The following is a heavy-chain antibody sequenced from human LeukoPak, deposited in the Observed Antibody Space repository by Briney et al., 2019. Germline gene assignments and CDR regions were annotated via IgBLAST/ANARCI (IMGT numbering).Heavy chain of an antibody. V-gene: IGHV3-66*01. Sequence: PGGSLRLSCAASGFTVSSNYMSWVRQAPGKALEWVPDIYSGGSTYYADSVKGRFTISRDNSKNTLYLQMNSLRAEDAAVYYCARDRRSDFEWLLYSQEYYFDYWGQGTLVTVSS. CDR1: GFTVSSNY. D-gene: IGHD3-9*01. CDR2: IYSGGST. CDR3: ARDRRSDFEWLLYSQEYYFDY. J-gene: IGHJ4*02.